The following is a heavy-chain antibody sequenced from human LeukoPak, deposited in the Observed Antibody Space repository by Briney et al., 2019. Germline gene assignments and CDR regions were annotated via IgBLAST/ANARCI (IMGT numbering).Heavy chain of an antibody. Sequence: GGSLRLSCAASGFTFSSYAMSWVRQAPGKGLEWVSAISGSGGSTYYADSVKGRFTISRDNSKNTLYLQMNSLRAEDTAVYYCAKERVLRFLEWLLPFDYWGQGTLVTVSS. D-gene: IGHD3-3*01. CDR3: AKERVLRFLEWLLPFDY. CDR1: GFTFSSYA. CDR2: ISGSGGST. V-gene: IGHV3-23*01. J-gene: IGHJ4*02.